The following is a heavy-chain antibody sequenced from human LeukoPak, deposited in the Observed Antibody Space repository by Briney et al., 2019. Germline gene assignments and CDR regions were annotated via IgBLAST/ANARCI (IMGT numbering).Heavy chain of an antibody. D-gene: IGHD3-22*01. CDR1: GFTFSSYA. CDR3: ARVLRSGYYSDAFDI. CDR2: ISSNGGST. J-gene: IGHJ3*02. Sequence: GGSLRLSCAASGFTFSSYAMHWVRQAPGKGLEYVSAISSNGGSTYYANSVKGRFTISRDNSKNTLYLQMGSLRAEDMAVYYCARVLRSGYYSDAFDIWGQGTMVTVSS. V-gene: IGHV3-64*01.